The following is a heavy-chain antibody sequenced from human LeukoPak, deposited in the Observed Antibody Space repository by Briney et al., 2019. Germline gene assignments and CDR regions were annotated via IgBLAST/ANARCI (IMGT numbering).Heavy chain of an antibody. D-gene: IGHD6-19*01. CDR1: VFTFSDEY. V-gene: IGHV3-11*03. CDR2: ISNSGSYT. CDR3: ARSRGAGPAAYFDY. J-gene: IGHJ4*02. Sequence: GGALRLSCAASVFTFSDEYMSWIRQAPGKGRECVSYISNSGSYTNYADSVKGRFTISRDNAKNSLYLQMSSLRAEDTAVYYCARSRGAGPAAYFDYWGQGTLITVSS.